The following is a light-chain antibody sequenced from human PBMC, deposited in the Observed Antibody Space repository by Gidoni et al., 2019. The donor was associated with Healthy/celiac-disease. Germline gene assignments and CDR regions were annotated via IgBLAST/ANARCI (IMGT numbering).Light chain of an antibody. Sequence: EIVLTQSPATLSLSPGERATLSCMASQSVSSYLAWYQQKQGQAPRLLIYDASNKATGIPARFSGSGSGTDFTLTISSLEPEDFAVYYCQQRSNWPPMYTFGQGTKLEIK. V-gene: IGKV3-11*01. CDR3: QQRSNWPPMYT. CDR1: QSVSSY. J-gene: IGKJ2*01. CDR2: DAS.